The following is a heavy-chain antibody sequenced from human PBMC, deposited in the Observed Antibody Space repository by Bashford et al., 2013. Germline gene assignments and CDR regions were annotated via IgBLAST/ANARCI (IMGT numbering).Heavy chain of an antibody. D-gene: IGHD2-21*01. V-gene: IGHV3-30*03. CDR2: ISYDGSNK. J-gene: IGHJ3*02. CDR1: GFTFSSYG. Sequence: GGSLRLSCAASGFTFSSYGMHWVRQAPGKGLEWVAVISYDGSNKYYADSVKGRFTISRENAKNSLYLQMNSLRAGDTAVYYCATFPEWVVIGFRAFDIWGQGTMVTVSS. CDR3: ATFPEWVVIGFRAFDI.